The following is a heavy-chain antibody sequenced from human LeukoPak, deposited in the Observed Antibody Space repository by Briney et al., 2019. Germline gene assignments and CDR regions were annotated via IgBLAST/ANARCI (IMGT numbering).Heavy chain of an antibody. CDR1: GFTFSSYA. CDR3: ARRSSVYYGSGSYPDY. J-gene: IGHJ4*02. CDR2: ISYDGSNK. D-gene: IGHD3-10*01. Sequence: GRSLRLSCAASGFTFSSYAMHWVRQAPGKGLEGVAVISYDGSNKYYADSVKGRFTISRDNSKNTLYLQMNSLRAEDTAVYYCARRSSVYYGSGSYPDYWGQGTLVTVSS. V-gene: IGHV3-30*01.